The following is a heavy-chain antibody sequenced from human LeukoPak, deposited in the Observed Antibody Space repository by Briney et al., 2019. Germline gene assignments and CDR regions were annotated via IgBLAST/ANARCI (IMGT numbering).Heavy chain of an antibody. CDR2: ISYDGSDK. Sequence: GGSLRLSCAASGFTSSTYWMSWVRRAPGKGLEWVAVISYDGSDKDYADSVKGRFTISRDNSKNTLYLQMNSLRAEDTAVFYCAKDRRSSGWWYIDYWGQGTLVTVSS. V-gene: IGHV3-30*18. J-gene: IGHJ4*02. CDR3: AKDRRSSGWWYIDY. D-gene: IGHD6-19*01. CDR1: GFTSSTYW.